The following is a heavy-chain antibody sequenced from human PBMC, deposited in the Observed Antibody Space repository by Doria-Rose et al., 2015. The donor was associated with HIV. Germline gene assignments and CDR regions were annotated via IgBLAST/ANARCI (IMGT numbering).Heavy chain of an antibody. CDR3: ARQEEQYLSDYYYYLDV. Sequence: QVQLQESGPGLVKPSETLSLTCTVSGGSISSYYWTWIRQPPGKGLEWLGYIYYSGSTNYNPSLKSRVTMSVDRSKNQFSLRLTCVTAADTAVYYCARQEEQYLSDYYYYLDVWGKGTTVTVSS. J-gene: IGHJ6*03. CDR2: IYYSGST. D-gene: IGHD2-2*01. CDR1: GGSISSYY. V-gene: IGHV4-59*08.